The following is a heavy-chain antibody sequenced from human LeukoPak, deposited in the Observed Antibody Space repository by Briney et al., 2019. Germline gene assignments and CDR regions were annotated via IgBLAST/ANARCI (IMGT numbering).Heavy chain of an antibody. CDR1: GYTFTSYY. D-gene: IGHD2-2*01. CDR3: ARGDFVVVPAAMGYYHYGMDV. J-gene: IGHJ6*04. CDR2: IHPSGGST. Sequence: ASVKVSCKASGYTFTSYYMHWVRQAPGQGLEWMGIIHPSGGSTSYAQKFQGRVTMTRDTSTSTVYMELSSLRSEDTAVYYCARGDFVVVPAAMGYYHYGMDVWGKGTTVTVSS. V-gene: IGHV1-46*01.